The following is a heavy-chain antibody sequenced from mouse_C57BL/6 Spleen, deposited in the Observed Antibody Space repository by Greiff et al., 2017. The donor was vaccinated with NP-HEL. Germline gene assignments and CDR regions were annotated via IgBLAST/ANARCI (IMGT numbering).Heavy chain of an antibody. J-gene: IGHJ4*01. CDR3: AIYGSSYLYAMDY. Sequence: VQLQQPGAELVKPGASVKLSCKASGYTFTSYWMHWVKQRPGQGLEWIGMIHPNSGSTNYNEKFKSKATLTVDKSSSTAYMQLSSLTSEDSAVYYCAIYGSSYLYAMDYWGQGTSVTVSS. D-gene: IGHD1-1*01. V-gene: IGHV1-64*01. CDR2: IHPNSGST. CDR1: GYTFTSYW.